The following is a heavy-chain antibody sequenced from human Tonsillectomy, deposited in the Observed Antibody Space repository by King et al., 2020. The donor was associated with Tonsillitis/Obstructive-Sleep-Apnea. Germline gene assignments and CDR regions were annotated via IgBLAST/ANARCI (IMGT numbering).Heavy chain of an antibody. CDR3: ARDASGPGNSGPNDSGMDV. CDR1: GGSISSYY. D-gene: IGHD4-23*01. Sequence: QVQLQESGPGLVKPSETLSLTCTVSGGSISSYYWSWIRQPPGKGLEWIGYIYYSGSTNYNPSLKSRVTISVDTSKNQFSMKLSSVTAADTAVYYCARDASGPGNSGPNDSGMDVWGQGTTVTVSS. CDR2: IYYSGST. V-gene: IGHV4-59*01. J-gene: IGHJ6*02.